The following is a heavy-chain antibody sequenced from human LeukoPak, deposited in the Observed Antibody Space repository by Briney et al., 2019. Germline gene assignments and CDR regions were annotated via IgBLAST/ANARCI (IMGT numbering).Heavy chain of an antibody. Sequence: PGGSLRLSCAASGFTFSSYGMHWVRQAPGKGLEWVAVIWYDGSNKYYADSVKGRFTISRDNSKNTLYLQMNSLRAEDTAVYYCARDQGLRFLEWLSIDYYYGMDVWGQGTTVTVSS. CDR2: IWYDGSNK. CDR1: GFTFSSYG. CDR3: ARDQGLRFLEWLSIDYYYGMDV. V-gene: IGHV3-33*01. D-gene: IGHD3-3*01. J-gene: IGHJ6*02.